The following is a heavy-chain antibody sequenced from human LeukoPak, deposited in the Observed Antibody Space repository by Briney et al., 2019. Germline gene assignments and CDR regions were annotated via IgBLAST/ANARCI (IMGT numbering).Heavy chain of an antibody. D-gene: IGHD3-10*01. CDR2: ISWNSGSI. J-gene: IGHJ4*02. CDR3: AKDYYYGSGSDLAFDY. CDR1: GFTFDDYA. V-gene: IGHV3-9*01. Sequence: GGSLRLSCAASGFTFDDYAMHWVRQAPGEGLEWVSGISWNSGSIGYADSVKGRFTISRDNAKNSLYLQMNSLRAEDTALYYCAKDYYYGSGSDLAFDYWGQGTLVTVSS.